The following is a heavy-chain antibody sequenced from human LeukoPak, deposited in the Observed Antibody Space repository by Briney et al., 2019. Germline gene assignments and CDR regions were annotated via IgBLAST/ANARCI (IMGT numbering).Heavy chain of an antibody. CDR1: GFTFDDYD. CDR3: ARVHKTSGWYDYYYMDV. D-gene: IGHD6-19*01. CDR2: INWNGGST. J-gene: IGHJ6*03. Sequence: GGSLRLSCAASGFTFDDYDMSWVRQAPGEGLEWVSGINWNGGSTGYADSVKGRFTISRDNAKNSLYLQMNSLRAEDTALYYCARVHKTSGWYDYYYMDVWGKGTTVTVSS. V-gene: IGHV3-20*04.